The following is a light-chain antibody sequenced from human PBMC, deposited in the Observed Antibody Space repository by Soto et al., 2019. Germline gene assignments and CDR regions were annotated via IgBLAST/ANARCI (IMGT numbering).Light chain of an antibody. CDR2: ATS. V-gene: IGKV3-20*01. Sequence: EIVLTQSPGTLSLSPGERATLSCRASQSINTRYAAWYQQKPGQPPSLLIFATSTRASGIPDRFSGSGSGRDFTITISRLEPEDSAVYFCQQYDDSARYIFGQGTSLDIK. J-gene: IGKJ2*01. CDR3: QQYDDSARYI. CDR1: QSINTRY.